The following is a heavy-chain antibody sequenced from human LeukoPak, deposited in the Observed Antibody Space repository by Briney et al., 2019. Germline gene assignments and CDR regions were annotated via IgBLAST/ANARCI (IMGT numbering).Heavy chain of an antibody. CDR2: TYYRSKWYN. CDR1: GDSVSRNSAT. J-gene: IGHJ4*02. Sequence: SETLSLTCAISGDSVSRNSATWTWIRQSPSSGLVWLGRTYYRSKWYNDYAESVKSRITINPDTSRNQFSLRVNSVTPEDTAVYYCARGSSSNSWYFDYWGQGTLVAVSS. D-gene: IGHD6-13*01. V-gene: IGHV6-1*01. CDR3: ARGSSSNSWYFDY.